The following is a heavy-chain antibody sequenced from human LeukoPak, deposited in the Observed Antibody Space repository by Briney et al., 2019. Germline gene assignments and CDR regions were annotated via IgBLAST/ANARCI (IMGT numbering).Heavy chain of an antibody. Sequence: ASVKVSCKASGDTFSDYAMHWVRQAPGQRFEWMGWIDAGNGDTRYSQKFQGRVTITMDTSASTAYIELRSRRSEGTAMYYCARGRTSDWHLDHWGQENLVTISS. J-gene: IGHJ4*02. CDR3: ARGRTSDWHLDH. V-gene: IGHV1-3*01. D-gene: IGHD1-14*01. CDR2: IDAGNGDT. CDR1: GDTFSDYA.